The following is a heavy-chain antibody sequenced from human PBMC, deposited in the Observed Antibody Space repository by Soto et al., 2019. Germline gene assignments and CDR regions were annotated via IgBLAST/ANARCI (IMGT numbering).Heavy chain of an antibody. D-gene: IGHD6-13*01. V-gene: IGHV4-59*13. CDR3: ARMITATGTEYFDL. J-gene: IGHJ2*01. CDR2: IYYSGNT. Sequence: QVQLQESGPGLVKPSETLSLACTVSGASISGYCWNWIRQPPGEGLEWIGYIYYSGNTNYNSFLKSRVTMSVDTSKNLFSLNLTSVTPADTAVYYCARMITATGTEYFDLWGRGALVTVSS. CDR1: GASISGYC.